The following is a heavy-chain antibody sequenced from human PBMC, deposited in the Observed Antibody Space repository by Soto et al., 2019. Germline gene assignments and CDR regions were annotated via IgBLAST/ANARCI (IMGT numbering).Heavy chain of an antibody. Sequence: ASVKVSCKASGYTFTSYAMHWVRQAPGQRLEWMGWINAGNGNTKYSQKFQGRVTITRDTSASTAYMELSSLRSEDTAVYYCATSTDCSGGSCYPLLFDYWGQGTLVTAPQ. J-gene: IGHJ4*02. D-gene: IGHD2-15*01. CDR2: INAGNGNT. V-gene: IGHV1-3*01. CDR1: GYTFTSYA. CDR3: ATSTDCSGGSCYPLLFDY.